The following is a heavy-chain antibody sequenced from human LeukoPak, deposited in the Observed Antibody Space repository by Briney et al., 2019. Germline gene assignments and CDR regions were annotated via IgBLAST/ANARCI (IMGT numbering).Heavy chain of an antibody. CDR1: GFTFSNFG. CDR2: ISVSGDST. V-gene: IGHV3-23*01. D-gene: IGHD2-8*01. CDR3: AKVFFMDY. Sequence: SGGSLRLSCAASGFTFSNFGMSWVRQAPGKGLEWVSAISVSGDSTNYADSVKGRFTISRDNSKNTLYLQMNSLRAEDTAVYCCAKVFFMDYWGQGTLVTVSS. J-gene: IGHJ4*02.